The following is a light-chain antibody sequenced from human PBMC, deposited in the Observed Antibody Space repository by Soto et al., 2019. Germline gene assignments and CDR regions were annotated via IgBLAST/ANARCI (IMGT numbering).Light chain of an antibody. V-gene: IGKV3-20*01. CDR2: GAS. CDR3: QQFGSSPLFT. J-gene: IGKJ3*01. Sequence: EIVLTQSPGTLSLCPGERATLSCRASQSVSSIYLAWYQQKPGQAPRLLIYGASSRATGIPDRFSGSGSGTDVTLTISRLEPEDFAVYYCQQFGSSPLFTFGPGTKVDVK. CDR1: QSVSSIY.